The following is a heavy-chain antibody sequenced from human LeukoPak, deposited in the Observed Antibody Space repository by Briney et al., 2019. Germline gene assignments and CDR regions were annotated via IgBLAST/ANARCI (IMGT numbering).Heavy chain of an antibody. CDR1: GDSVSSNSAA. D-gene: IGHD2-15*01. J-gene: IGHJ4*02. CDR2: TYYRSKWYN. Sequence: SQTLSLTCAISGDSVSSNSAAWTWIRQSPSRDLEWLGRTYYRSKWYNDYAVSVKSRITINPDTSKNLFSLHLNSVTPEDTAVYYCARGYGRGDYFDYWGQGTLVTVSS. CDR3: ARGYGRGDYFDY. V-gene: IGHV6-1*01.